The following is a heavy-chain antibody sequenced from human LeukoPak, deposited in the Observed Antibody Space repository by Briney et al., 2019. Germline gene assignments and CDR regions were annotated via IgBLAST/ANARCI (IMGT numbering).Heavy chain of an antibody. J-gene: IGHJ4*02. V-gene: IGHV3-23*01. CDR1: GFTLSSYA. Sequence: GGSLRLSCAASGFTLSSYAMSRVRQAPGKGLEWVSGISGSGDNTYYADSVKGRFTISRDNSKNTLYVQVNSLGTEDTAAYYCAKGSYYDSSGSFYFDYWGQGTLVTVSS. CDR2: ISGSGDNT. D-gene: IGHD3-22*01. CDR3: AKGSYYDSSGSFYFDY.